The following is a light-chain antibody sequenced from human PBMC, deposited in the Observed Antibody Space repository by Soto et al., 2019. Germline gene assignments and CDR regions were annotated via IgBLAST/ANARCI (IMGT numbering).Light chain of an antibody. J-gene: IGKJ2*01. CDR1: QSVSVKY. V-gene: IGKV3-20*01. CDR2: GGS. CDR3: RWQQYSVSSTHT. Sequence: EIVLTQSPGTLPLSPGERATLSCRASQSVSVKYIAWYQQKPGQAPRLLIYGGSNKTSGIPDRFSGSGSGTAFTLTISRLEPEDVGEYYGRWQQYSVSSTHTLGQGTKREIK.